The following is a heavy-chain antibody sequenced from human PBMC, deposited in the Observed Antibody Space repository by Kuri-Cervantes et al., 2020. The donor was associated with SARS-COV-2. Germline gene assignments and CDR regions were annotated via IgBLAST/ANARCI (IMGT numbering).Heavy chain of an antibody. CDR2: IIPIFGTA. Sequence: SVKVSCKASGGTFSSYAISWVRQAPGQGLEWMGGIIPIFGTANYAQKFQGRVTMTEDTSTDTAYMELSSLRSEDTAVYYCATEPPYGVRGVPWFDPWGQGTLVTVSS. D-gene: IGHD3-10*01. CDR1: GGTFSSYA. CDR3: ATEPPYGVRGVPWFDP. J-gene: IGHJ5*02. V-gene: IGHV1-69*06.